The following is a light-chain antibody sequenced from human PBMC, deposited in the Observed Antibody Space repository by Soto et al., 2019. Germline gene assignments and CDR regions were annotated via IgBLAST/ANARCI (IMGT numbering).Light chain of an antibody. Sequence: EIVLTQSPATLSLSPGERATLSCRASQNVATYLAWYQQKPGQAPRLLIYDASKRATGIPARFSGSGSGTDFTLTISSLEPEDFAVYYCQEGSNWPPPITFGQGTRLEIK. CDR2: DAS. CDR1: QNVATY. V-gene: IGKV3-11*01. CDR3: QEGSNWPPPIT. J-gene: IGKJ5*01.